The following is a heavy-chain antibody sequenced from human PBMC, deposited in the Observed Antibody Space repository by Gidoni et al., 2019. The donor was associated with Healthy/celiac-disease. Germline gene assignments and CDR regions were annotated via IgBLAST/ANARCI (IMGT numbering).Heavy chain of an antibody. J-gene: IGHJ6*02. CDR3: AREGPRAGMDV. Sequence: QVQLVQSGAEVKKPGSSVKVSCQASGYAFTCSSMHWVRQAPGQGLEWMGWINPNSGGTNYAQKFQGWVTMTRDTSISTAYMELSRLRSDDTAVYYCAREGPRAGMDVWGQGTTVTVSS. CDR1: GYAFTCSS. CDR2: INPNSGGT. V-gene: IGHV1-2*04.